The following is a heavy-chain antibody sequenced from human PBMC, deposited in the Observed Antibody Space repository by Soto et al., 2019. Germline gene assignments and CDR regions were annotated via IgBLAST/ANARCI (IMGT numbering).Heavy chain of an antibody. D-gene: IGHD6-13*01. Sequence: QVQLVQSGAEVKKPGASVKVSFKASGYTFTSYDINWVRQATGQGLEWMGWLNPNSGNTGYAQKFQGRVTMTRNTSISTAYMELSSLRSEDTAVYYCARGHVRGIAAASGYWGQGTLVTVSS. V-gene: IGHV1-8*01. CDR2: LNPNSGNT. CDR3: ARGHVRGIAAASGY. CDR1: GYTFTSYD. J-gene: IGHJ4*02.